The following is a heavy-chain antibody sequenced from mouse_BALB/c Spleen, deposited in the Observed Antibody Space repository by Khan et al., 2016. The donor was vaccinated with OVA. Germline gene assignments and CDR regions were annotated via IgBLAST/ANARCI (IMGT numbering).Heavy chain of an antibody. D-gene: IGHD1-1*02. CDR3: TRSGWAAFAY. J-gene: IGHJ3*01. Sequence: QVQLQQPGAELVKPGASVKLSCKASGYTFTSYYMYWVKQRPGQGLEWIGGINPSDGGTNFNEKFKSKATLTVDKSSSTAYMQLSSVTSEDSAVDYYTRSGWAAFAYWGQGTLVTVSA. CDR2: INPSDGGT. CDR1: GYTFTSYY. V-gene: IGHV1S81*02.